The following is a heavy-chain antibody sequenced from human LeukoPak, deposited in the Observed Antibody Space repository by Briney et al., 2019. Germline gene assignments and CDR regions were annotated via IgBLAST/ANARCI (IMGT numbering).Heavy chain of an antibody. V-gene: IGHV4-59*01. Sequence: SETLSLTCTVSGVSISTYYLSWIRQPPGKGLEWIGYMYYSGSTNYNPSLKSRVTISVDTSKNQFSLKLSSVTAADTAVYYCAREGGSYYFDHWGQGTLVTVSS. CDR2: MYYSGST. CDR3: AREGGSYYFDH. D-gene: IGHD3-16*01. CDR1: GVSISTYY. J-gene: IGHJ4*02.